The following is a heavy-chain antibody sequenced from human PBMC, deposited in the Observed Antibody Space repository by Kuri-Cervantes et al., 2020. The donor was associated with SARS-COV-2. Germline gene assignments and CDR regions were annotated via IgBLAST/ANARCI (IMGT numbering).Heavy chain of an antibody. CDR1: GYTFTSYA. D-gene: IGHD3-3*01. Sequence: ASVKVSCKASGYTFTSYAMNWVRQAPGQGLEWMGWINTNTGNPTYAQGFTGRFVFSLDTSVSTAYLQISSLKAEDTAGYYCARARLKNFWSGSPYNWFDPWGQGTLVTVSS. J-gene: IGHJ5*02. CDR2: INTNTGNP. V-gene: IGHV7-4-1*02. CDR3: ARARLKNFWSGSPYNWFDP.